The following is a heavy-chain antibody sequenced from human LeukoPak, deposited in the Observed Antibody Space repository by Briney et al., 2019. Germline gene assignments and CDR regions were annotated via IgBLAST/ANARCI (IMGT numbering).Heavy chain of an antibody. CDR2: ISSSSSYI. CDR1: GFTFSSYS. J-gene: IGHJ4*02. CDR3: ARPYYYDSSGYTTFDY. Sequence: GGSLRLSCAASGFTFSSYSMNWVRQAPGKGLEWVSSISSSSSYIYYADSVKGRFTFSRDNAKNSLYLQMNSLRAEDTAVYYCARPYYYDSSGYTTFDYWGQGTLVTVSS. V-gene: IGHV3-21*01. D-gene: IGHD3-22*01.